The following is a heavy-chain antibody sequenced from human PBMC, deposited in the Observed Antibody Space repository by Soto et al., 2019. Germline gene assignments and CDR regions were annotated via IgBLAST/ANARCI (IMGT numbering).Heavy chain of an antibody. Sequence: PVGSLRLSCAASGFTFSSHWMHWVRQAPGKGLVWVSRINSDGSSTSYADSVKGRFTISRDNAKNMLYLQMNSLRAEDTAVYYCARGSAAAANWGQGTLVTVSS. CDR3: ARGSAAAAN. J-gene: IGHJ4*02. D-gene: IGHD6-13*01. CDR2: INSDGSST. V-gene: IGHV3-74*01. CDR1: GFTFSSHW.